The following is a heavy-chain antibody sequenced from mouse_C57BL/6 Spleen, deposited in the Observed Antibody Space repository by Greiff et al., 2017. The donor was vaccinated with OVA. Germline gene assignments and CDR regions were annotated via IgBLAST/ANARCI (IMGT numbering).Heavy chain of an antibody. CDR1: GYSITSGYY. J-gene: IGHJ3*01. Sequence: EVHLVESGPGLVKPSQSLSLTCSVTGYSITSGYYWNWIRQFPGNKLEWMGYISYDGSNNYNPSLKNRISITRDTSKNQFFLKLNSVTTEDTATYYCASGDLYLFAYWGQGTLVTVSA. V-gene: IGHV3-6*01. CDR3: ASGDLYLFAY. CDR2: ISYDGSN. D-gene: IGHD5-5*01.